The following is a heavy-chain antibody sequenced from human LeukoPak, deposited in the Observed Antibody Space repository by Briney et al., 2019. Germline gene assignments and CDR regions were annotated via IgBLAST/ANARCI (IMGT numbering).Heavy chain of an antibody. CDR3: ARERGLWFGELLSMDV. D-gene: IGHD3-10*01. CDR1: GYTFTSYA. CDR2: INAGNGNT. J-gene: IGHJ6*03. V-gene: IGHV1-3*01. Sequence: ASVKVSCKASGYTFTSYAMHWVRQAPGQRLEWMGWINAGNGNTKYSQEFQGRVTITRDTSASTAYMELSSLRSDDTAVYYCARERGLWFGELLSMDVWGKGTTVTISS.